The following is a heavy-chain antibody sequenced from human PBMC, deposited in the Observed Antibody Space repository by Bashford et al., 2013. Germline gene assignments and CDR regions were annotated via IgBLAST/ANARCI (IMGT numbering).Heavy chain of an antibody. Sequence: IVWVRQAPGQGLEWMGGIISQFGTTNYAPRFQGRITISADKSTSTTYLDLSSLTSEDSAVYYCARSSLESDNRAFFDSWGQGTLVTVSS. CDR2: IISQFGTT. V-gene: IGHV1-69*06. J-gene: IGHJ4*02. CDR3: ARSSLESDNRAFFDS. D-gene: IGHD3-3*01.